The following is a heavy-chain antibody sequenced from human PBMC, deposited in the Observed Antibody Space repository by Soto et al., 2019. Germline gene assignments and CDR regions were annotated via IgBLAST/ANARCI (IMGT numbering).Heavy chain of an antibody. CDR2: IVVGSGNT. J-gene: IGHJ5*02. CDR1: GFTFTSSA. V-gene: IGHV1-58*02. CDR3: AAAREYQLLNNWLDP. D-gene: IGHD2-2*01. Sequence: SVKVSCKASGFTFTSSAMQWVRQARGQRLEWIGWIVVGSGNTNYAQKFQERVTITRDMSTSTAYMELSSLRSEDTAVYYCAAAREYQLLNNWLDPWGQGTLVTVSS.